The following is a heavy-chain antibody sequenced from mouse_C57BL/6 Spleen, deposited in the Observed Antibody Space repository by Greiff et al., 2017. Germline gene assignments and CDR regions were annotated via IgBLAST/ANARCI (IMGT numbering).Heavy chain of an antibody. Sequence: DVKLVESGGGLVQSGRSLRLSCATSGFTFSDFYMEWVRPAPGKGLEWIAASRNKANDYTTEYSASVKGRFIVSRDTSQSILYLQMNALRAEDTSIYYCARVTTDWYFDVWGTGTTVTVSS. J-gene: IGHJ1*03. V-gene: IGHV7-1*01. D-gene: IGHD1-1*01. CDR1: GFTFSDFY. CDR2: SRNKANDYTT. CDR3: ARVTTDWYFDV.